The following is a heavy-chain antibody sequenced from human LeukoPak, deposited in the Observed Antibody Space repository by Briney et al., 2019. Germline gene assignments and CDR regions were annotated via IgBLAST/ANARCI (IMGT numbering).Heavy chain of an antibody. D-gene: IGHD6-19*01. CDR3: AKGRENSSGWYVEYGMDV. CDR2: ISYDGSNK. V-gene: IGHV3-30*18. CDR1: GFTFSSYG. J-gene: IGHJ6*02. Sequence: GRSLRLSCGASGFTFSSYGMHWVRQAPGKGLEWVAVISYDGSNKYYADSVKGRFTISRDNSKNTLYLQMNSLRAEDTAVYYCAKGRENSSGWYVEYGMDVWGQGTTVTVSS.